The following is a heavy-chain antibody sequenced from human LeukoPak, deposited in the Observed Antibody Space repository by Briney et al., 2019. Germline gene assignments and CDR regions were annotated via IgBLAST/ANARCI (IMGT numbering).Heavy chain of an antibody. V-gene: IGHV3-7*01. Sequence: GGSLRLSCAASGFTFSSYGMHWVRQAPGKGLEWVANINQDGSDKYYVDSVMGRFTISKGNAKNSVYLQMNSLRPEDTAIYYCAWYGVTHGLDVWGQGTTVTVSS. D-gene: IGHD3-10*01. CDR2: INQDGSDK. CDR1: GFTFSSYG. CDR3: AWYGVTHGLDV. J-gene: IGHJ6*02.